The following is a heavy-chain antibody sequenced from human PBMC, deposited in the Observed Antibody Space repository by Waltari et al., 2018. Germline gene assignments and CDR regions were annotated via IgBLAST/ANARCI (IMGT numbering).Heavy chain of an antibody. V-gene: IGHV4-31*01. CDR1: GDSISSGAFS. Sequence: QVQLQESGPGLVKPSQTLSLTCTVSGDSISSGAFSWSWIRQHPGKGLDWIGHIYYSGRTSYNPSLKSLVTISLDTSKNQFSLRLSSVTAADTAVYYCARGRPHGWFDPWGQGTLVTVSS. CDR3: ARGRPHGWFDP. CDR2: IYYSGRT. J-gene: IGHJ5*02.